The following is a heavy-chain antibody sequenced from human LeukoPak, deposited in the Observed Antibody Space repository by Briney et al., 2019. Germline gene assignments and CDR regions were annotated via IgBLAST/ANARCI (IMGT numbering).Heavy chain of an antibody. J-gene: IGHJ4*02. CDR3: TRESGAFSPFGS. CDR2: VHLSGAT. V-gene: IGHV4-4*02. CDR1: GGSITTTNW. Sequence: SETLSLTCAVSGGSITTTNWWSWVRQPPGKGLEWIGEVHLSGATNYNLSLESRVSMSIDKSKNHLSLEVTSVTAADTAIYYCTRESGAFSPFGSWGQGTLVTVSS. D-gene: IGHD1-26*01.